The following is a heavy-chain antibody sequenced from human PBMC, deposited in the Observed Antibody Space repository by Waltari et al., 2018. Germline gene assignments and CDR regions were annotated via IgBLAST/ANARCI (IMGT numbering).Heavy chain of an antibody. CDR1: GGSISSSSYY. CDR2: IYYSGST. J-gene: IGHJ6*02. Sequence: QLQLQESGPGLVKPSETLSLTCTVSGGSISSSSYYWGWIRQPPGKGLEWIGSIYYSGSTYYNPSLKSRVTISVDTSKNQFSLKLSSVTAADTAVYYCARQLLLWFGELDMDVWSQGTTVTVSS. D-gene: IGHD3-10*01. CDR3: ARQLLLWFGELDMDV. V-gene: IGHV4-39*01.